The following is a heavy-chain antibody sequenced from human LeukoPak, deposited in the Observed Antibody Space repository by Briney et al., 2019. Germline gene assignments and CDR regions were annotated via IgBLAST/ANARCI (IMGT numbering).Heavy chain of an antibody. V-gene: IGHV4-59*01. CDR3: ARIHRYCSFGACYVLDN. Sequence: SETLSLTCTVSGGSMNSYYWSWVRQPPGKGLEWIAYIYYLGSTSYIPSLRGRGSISVDTSKNQFSLNLNSVTAADTAVYCCARIHRYCSFGACYVLDNWGQGTLVAVSS. CDR2: IYYLGST. CDR1: GGSMNSYY. D-gene: IGHD2-15*01. J-gene: IGHJ4*02.